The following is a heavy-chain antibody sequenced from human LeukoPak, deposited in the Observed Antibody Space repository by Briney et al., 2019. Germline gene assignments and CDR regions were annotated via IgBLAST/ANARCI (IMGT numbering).Heavy chain of an antibody. CDR3: AREWFGEAYYYGMDV. V-gene: IGHV1-69*04. CDR2: IIPILGIA. CDR1: GGTFSSYA. Sequence: ASVKVSCKASGGTFSSYAISWVRQAPGQGLEWMGRIIPILGIATYAQKFQGRVTITADKSTSTAYMELSSLRSEDTAVYYCAREWFGEAYYYGMDVWGQGTTVTVSS. J-gene: IGHJ6*02. D-gene: IGHD3-10*01.